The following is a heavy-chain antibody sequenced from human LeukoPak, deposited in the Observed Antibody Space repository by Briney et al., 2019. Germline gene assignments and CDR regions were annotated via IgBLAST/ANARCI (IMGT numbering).Heavy chain of an antibody. Sequence: PGGSLRLSCAASGFTFSSYDMHWVRHATGKGLEWVSAIGTAGDTYYPGSVKGRFTISRENAKNSLYLQMNSLRAGDTAVYYCARVSGDSSGFFDLWGRGTLVTVSS. CDR1: GFTFSSYD. D-gene: IGHD3-22*01. J-gene: IGHJ2*01. CDR3: ARVSGDSSGFFDL. CDR2: IGTAGDT. V-gene: IGHV3-13*01.